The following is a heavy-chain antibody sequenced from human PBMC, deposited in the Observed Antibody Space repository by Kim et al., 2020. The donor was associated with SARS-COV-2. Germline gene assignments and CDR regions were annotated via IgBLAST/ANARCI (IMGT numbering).Heavy chain of an antibody. CDR3: ARTPATGTTVAFDY. V-gene: IGHV3-72*01. D-gene: IGHD4-17*01. J-gene: IGHJ4*02. CDR1: GFTLSDHY. Sequence: GGSLRLSCAVSGFTLSDHYIDWVRQAPGKGLEWVGRSRNKAKSYTIAYAASVRGRFTISRDDSKNSLHLQMNSLEIEDTAVYYCARTPATGTTVAFDYWGQGTLVTVSS. CDR2: SRNKAKSYTI.